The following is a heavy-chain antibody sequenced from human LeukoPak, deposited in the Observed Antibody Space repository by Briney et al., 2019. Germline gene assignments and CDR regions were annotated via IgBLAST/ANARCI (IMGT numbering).Heavy chain of an antibody. Sequence: GGSLRLSCAASGFTFSSYAMSWVRQAPGKGLEWVSAISGSGGSTYYADSVKGRFTISRDNSKNTLYLQMNSLRAEDTAVYYCAKDGRILWFGDTADYFDYWGQGTLVTVSS. CDR3: AKDGRILWFGDTADYFDY. CDR1: GFTFSSYA. CDR2: ISGSGGST. D-gene: IGHD3-10*01. J-gene: IGHJ4*02. V-gene: IGHV3-23*01.